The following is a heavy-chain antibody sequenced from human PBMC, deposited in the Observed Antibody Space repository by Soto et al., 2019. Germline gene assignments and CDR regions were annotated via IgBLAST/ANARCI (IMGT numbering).Heavy chain of an antibody. Sequence: SVKVCCKASGYTFTRYGISWVRQAPGRGLEWMGWISAYNGNTNYAQKLQGRVTMTTDTSTSTAYMELRSLRSDDTAVYYCARDGDYDSSGYSFSAYYYYYGMDVWGQGTTVTVSS. J-gene: IGHJ6*02. CDR2: ISAYNGNT. D-gene: IGHD3-22*01. CDR3: ARDGDYDSSGYSFSAYYYYYGMDV. V-gene: IGHV1-18*01. CDR1: GYTFTRYG.